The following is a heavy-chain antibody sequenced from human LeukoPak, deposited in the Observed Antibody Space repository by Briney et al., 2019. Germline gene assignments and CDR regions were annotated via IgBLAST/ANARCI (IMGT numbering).Heavy chain of an antibody. D-gene: IGHD1-26*01. J-gene: IGHJ6*01. CDR2: ISGSGGST. CDR3: AREVAPLYFHYGMDV. Sequence: QPGGSLRLSCAASGFTFSSYAMSWVRQAPGKGLEWVSAISGSGGSTYYADSVKGRFTISRDNSKTTVYLLMNSLRAEDTAVYYCAREVAPLYFHYGMDVWGEGTTVTVSS. CDR1: GFTFSSYA. V-gene: IGHV3-23*01.